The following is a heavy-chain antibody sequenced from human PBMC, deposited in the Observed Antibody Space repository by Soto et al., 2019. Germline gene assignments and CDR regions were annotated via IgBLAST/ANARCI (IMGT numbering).Heavy chain of an antibody. D-gene: IGHD6-13*01. Sequence: QVQLVQSGAEVKKPGASVKVSCKASGYTFTSYGISWVRQAPGQGLEWMGWISAYNGNTNYAQKLQGRVTMTTDTTKSTAYMELRSLRSDDKAVYYGARGTSKNIAAAEFWGSCWWGFYWGQGNLVTVSS. CDR1: GYTFTSYG. CDR2: ISAYNGNT. V-gene: IGHV1-18*01. CDR3: ARGTSKNIAAAEFWGSCWWGFY. J-gene: IGHJ4*02.